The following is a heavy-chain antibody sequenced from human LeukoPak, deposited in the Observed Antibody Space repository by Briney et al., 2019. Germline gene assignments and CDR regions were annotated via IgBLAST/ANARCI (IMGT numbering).Heavy chain of an antibody. CDR1: GFTFRSYA. V-gene: IGHV3-23*01. J-gene: IGHJ4*02. Sequence: PGGSLRLSCAVSGFTFRSYAMSWVRQAPGKGLEWVSVITDSGGNTFYADSVKGRFTISRDNSKYTLYLQMNSLSAEDSAIYYCAKLWRGSYPRYFDYWGQGALVTVSS. D-gene: IGHD1-26*01. CDR2: ITDSGGNT. CDR3: AKLWRGSYPRYFDY.